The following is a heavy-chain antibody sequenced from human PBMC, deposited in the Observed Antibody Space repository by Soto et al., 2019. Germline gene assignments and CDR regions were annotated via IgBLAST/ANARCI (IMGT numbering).Heavy chain of an antibody. CDR3: TTDKAARPGWAFDI. J-gene: IGHJ3*02. D-gene: IGHD6-6*01. V-gene: IGHV3-15*01. Sequence: EVQLVESGGGLVKPGGSLRLSCAASGFTFSNAWMSWVRQAPGKGLEWVGRIKSKTDGGTTDYAARVKGSFTISRDDSKNTLYLQMNSLKTEDTAGYYCTTDKAARPGWAFDIWGQGTMVTVSS. CDR1: GFTFSNAW. CDR2: IKSKTDGGTT.